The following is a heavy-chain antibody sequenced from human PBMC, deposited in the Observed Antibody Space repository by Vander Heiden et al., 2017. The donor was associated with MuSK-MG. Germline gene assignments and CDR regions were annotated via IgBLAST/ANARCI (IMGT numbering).Heavy chain of an antibody. CDR3: ARAQFLEWLLSDYYYGMDV. V-gene: IGHV3-7*01. CDR2: IKQDGSEK. J-gene: IGHJ6*02. D-gene: IGHD3-3*01. Sequence: EVQLVESGGGLVQPGGSLRLSCAASGFTFSSYWMRWVRQAPGKGLEWVANIKQDGSEKYYVDSMKGRFTISRDNAKNPRYLQMNSLRAEDTAVYYCARAQFLEWLLSDYYYGMDVWGQGTTVNVSS. CDR1: GFTFSSYW.